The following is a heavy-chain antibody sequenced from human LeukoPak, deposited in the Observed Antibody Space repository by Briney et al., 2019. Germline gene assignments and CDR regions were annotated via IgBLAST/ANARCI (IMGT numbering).Heavy chain of an antibody. CDR1: GFTFSSYA. V-gene: IGHV3-30*04. CDR2: ISYDGRNK. J-gene: IGHJ4*02. D-gene: IGHD6-13*01. CDR3: ASEAAAGYYFDY. Sequence: GGSLRLSCAASGFTFSSYAMHWVRQAPGKGLEWVAVISYDGRNKYYADSVKGRFTISRDNSKNTLYLQMNRQRAEDTAVYYCASEAAAGYYFDYWGQGTLVTVSS.